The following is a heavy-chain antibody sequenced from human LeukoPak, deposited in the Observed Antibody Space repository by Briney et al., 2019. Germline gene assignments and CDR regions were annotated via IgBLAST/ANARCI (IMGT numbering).Heavy chain of an antibody. D-gene: IGHD3-9*01. CDR2: IIPIFGPA. CDR1: GGSFSIYA. Sequence: SVKVASKAYGGSFSIYAISWVRQAPGQGREWMGRIIPIFGPANYAQKFQGRVTITTDESTSTAYMELSSLRSEDTAVYYCARVYYDILTGYPGDWFDPWGQGTLVTVSS. V-gene: IGHV1-69*05. J-gene: IGHJ5*02. CDR3: ARVYYDILTGYPGDWFDP.